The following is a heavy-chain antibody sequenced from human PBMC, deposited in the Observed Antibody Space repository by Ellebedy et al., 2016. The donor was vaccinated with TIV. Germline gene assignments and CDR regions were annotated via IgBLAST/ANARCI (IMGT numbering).Heavy chain of an antibody. Sequence: PGGSLRLSCAASGFTFIDAWMSWVRQAPGKGLEWVARVKGKSYVGTIDYAAPVKGRFTMSRDDSKDTVDLQMNNLKTEDTAVYYCTSGGSALYAELVHWGQGIPVSVSS. D-gene: IGHD3-16*01. CDR2: VKGKSYVGTI. CDR3: TSGGSALYAELVH. J-gene: IGHJ4*01. V-gene: IGHV3-15*01. CDR1: GFTFIDAW.